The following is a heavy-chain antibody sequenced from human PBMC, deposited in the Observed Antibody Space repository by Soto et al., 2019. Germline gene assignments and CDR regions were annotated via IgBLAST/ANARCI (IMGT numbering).Heavy chain of an antibody. CDR2: IDASGNT. V-gene: IGHV4-4*07. J-gene: IGHJ6*02. CDR3: ERFSNNWSQTEGMDV. CDR1: VDSITTYY. D-gene: IGHD1-1*01. Sequence: SETLSLTCTVSVDSITTYYWNWIRQPAGKGLEWIGRIDASGNTNYNPSLNSRVTLSVDTSKKQFSLKLTSVTAADTAVYYCERFSNNWSQTEGMDVWGQGTTVTVS.